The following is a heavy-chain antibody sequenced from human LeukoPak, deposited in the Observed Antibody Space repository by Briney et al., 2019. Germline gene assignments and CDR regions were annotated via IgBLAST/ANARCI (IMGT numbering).Heavy chain of an antibody. CDR2: IYTSGST. Sequence: SETLSLTCTDSGGSISSGSYYWSWIRQPAGKGLEWIGRIYTSGSTNYNPSLKSRVTISVDTSKNQFSLKLSSVTAADTAVYYCARNVVVVAANWFDPWGQGTLVTVSS. CDR1: GGSISSGSYY. J-gene: IGHJ5*02. V-gene: IGHV4-61*02. D-gene: IGHD2-15*01. CDR3: ARNVVVVAANWFDP.